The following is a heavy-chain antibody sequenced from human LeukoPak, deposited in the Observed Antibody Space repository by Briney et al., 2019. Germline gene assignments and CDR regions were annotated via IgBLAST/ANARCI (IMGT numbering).Heavy chain of an antibody. J-gene: IGHJ2*01. V-gene: IGHV4-59*08. CDR3: ARRGYSSGWTAGWYFDL. Sequence: SETLSLTCTVSGGSISSYYWSWIRQPPGKGLEWIGYIYYSGSTNYNPSLKSRVTISVDTSKNQFSLKLSSVTAADTAVYYCARRGYSSGWTAGWYFDLWGRGTLVTVSS. D-gene: IGHD6-19*01. CDR1: GGSISSYY. CDR2: IYYSGST.